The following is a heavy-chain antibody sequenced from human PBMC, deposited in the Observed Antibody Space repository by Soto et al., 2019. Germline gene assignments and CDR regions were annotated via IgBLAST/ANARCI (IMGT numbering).Heavy chain of an antibody. CDR3: ARDPAPVLIDY. V-gene: IGHV3-11*01. J-gene: IGHJ4*02. D-gene: IGHD2-2*01. Sequence: GGSLRLSCAASGFTFSDYYMSWIRQAPGKGLEWVSYISSSGSTIYYADSVRGRFTISRDNAKNSLYLQMNSLRAEDAAVYYCARDPAPVLIDYWGQGTLVTVSS. CDR2: ISSSGSTI. CDR1: GFTFSDYY.